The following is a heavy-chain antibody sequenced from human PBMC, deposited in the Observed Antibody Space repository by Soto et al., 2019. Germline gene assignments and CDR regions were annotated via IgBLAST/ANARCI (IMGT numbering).Heavy chain of an antibody. CDR1: GFTFSSYS. D-gene: IGHD3-16*01. Sequence: PGGSLRLSCAASGFTFSSYSMNWVRQAPGKGLEWVSYISSSSSTIYYADSAKGRFTISRDNAKNSLYLQMNSLRAEDTAVYYCARDPSSPDQAIYDYTGWGQGTLVTVSS. CDR3: ARDPSSPDQAIYDYTG. CDR2: ISSSSSTI. J-gene: IGHJ4*02. V-gene: IGHV3-48*01.